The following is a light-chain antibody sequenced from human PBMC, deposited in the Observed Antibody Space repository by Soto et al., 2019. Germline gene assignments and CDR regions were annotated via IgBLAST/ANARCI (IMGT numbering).Light chain of an antibody. J-gene: IGKJ1*01. CDR2: GAS. CDR1: QSVSSSY. CDR3: QQYGSSPRT. V-gene: IGKV3-20*01. Sequence: EIVLTQSPGTLSLSPGERATLSCRASQSVSSSYLAWYQQKPGQAPRLLIYGASSRATGIPDRFSGSGSGTDLTLTISRLEPEDSEADYCQQYGSSPRTFGEGTKGDI.